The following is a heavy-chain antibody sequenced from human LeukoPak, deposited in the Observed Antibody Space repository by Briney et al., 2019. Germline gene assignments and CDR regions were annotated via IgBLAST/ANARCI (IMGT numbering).Heavy chain of an antibody. CDR3: ARDRYGSGLFDY. V-gene: IGHV4-59*01. J-gene: IGHJ4*02. Sequence: SETLSLTCTVSGGSISSYYWSWIRQPPRKGLEWIGYIYYSGSTNYNPSLKSRVTISVDTSKNQFSLKLSSVTAADTAVYYCARDRYGSGLFDYWGQGTLVTVSS. D-gene: IGHD3-10*01. CDR2: IYYSGST. CDR1: GGSISSYY.